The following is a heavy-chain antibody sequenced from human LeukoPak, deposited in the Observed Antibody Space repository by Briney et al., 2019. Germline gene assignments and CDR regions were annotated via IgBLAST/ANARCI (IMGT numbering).Heavy chain of an antibody. J-gene: IGHJ6*02. Sequence: PGGSLRLSCAASGFTLSSYGMHWVRQAPGKGLEWVAVIWYDGSNKYYADSVKGRFTISRDISKNTLYLQMNSLRAEDTAVYYCARNDPGSFGIDVWGQGTTVTVSS. CDR2: IWYDGSNK. V-gene: IGHV3-33*01. D-gene: IGHD3-10*01. CDR3: ARNDPGSFGIDV. CDR1: GFTLSSYG.